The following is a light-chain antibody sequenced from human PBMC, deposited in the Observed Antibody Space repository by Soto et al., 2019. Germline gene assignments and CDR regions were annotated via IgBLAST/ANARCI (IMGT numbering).Light chain of an antibody. CDR2: DVS. CDR3: SSYSSSGTHVV. J-gene: IGLJ2*01. Sequence: QSALTQPASVSGSPGQSITISCTGTSSDVGGYTYVSWYQQHPGKAPKVMIYDVSNRPSGISNRFSGSKSGNTASLTISGLQAEDEADYYCSSYSSSGTHVVFGGGTKLTVL. CDR1: SSDVGGYTY. V-gene: IGLV2-14*03.